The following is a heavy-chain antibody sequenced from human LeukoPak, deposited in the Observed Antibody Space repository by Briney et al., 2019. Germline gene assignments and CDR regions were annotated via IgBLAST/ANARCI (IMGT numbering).Heavy chain of an antibody. V-gene: IGHV4-39*07. CDR1: GCSITSSGYY. Sequence: SETLSLTCTVSGCSITSSGYYWGWIRQPPGKGLEWIGSIYYRGSTHYNPSLKSRVTISVDTSKNQFSLKLTSVTAADTAVYYCARVEEMATIDYRGQGSLVTVSS. D-gene: IGHD5-24*01. J-gene: IGHJ4*02. CDR2: IYYRGST. CDR3: ARVEEMATIDY.